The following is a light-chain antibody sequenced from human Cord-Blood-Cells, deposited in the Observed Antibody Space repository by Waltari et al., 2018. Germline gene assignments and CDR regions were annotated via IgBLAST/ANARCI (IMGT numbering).Light chain of an antibody. Sequence: DIVMTQSPDSLAVSLGERATINCKSSQSVLYSSNNKNYLAWYQQKPGQPPKLLIYWAATRESGVPDLFSGSGSGTDFTLTSSSLQAEDVAVYYCQQYYGTPPTFGQGTKVEIK. V-gene: IGKV4-1*01. CDR1: QSVLYSSNNKNY. CDR2: WAA. CDR3: QQYYGTPPT. J-gene: IGKJ1*01.